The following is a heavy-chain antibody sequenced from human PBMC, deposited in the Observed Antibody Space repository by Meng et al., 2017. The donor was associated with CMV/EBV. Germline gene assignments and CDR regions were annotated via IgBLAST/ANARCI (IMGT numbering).Heavy chain of an antibody. CDR3: ARVVRGGSYLGGDYFDY. CDR1: GFTFSSYW. D-gene: IGHD1-26*01. V-gene: IGHV3-74*01. Sequence: GESLKISCAASGFTFSSYWMHWVRQAPGKGLVWVSRINSDGSSTSYADSVKGRFTISRDNAKNTLELQMNSLRAEDTAVYYCARVVRGGSYLGGDYFDYWGQGTLVTVSS. J-gene: IGHJ4*02. CDR2: INSDGSST.